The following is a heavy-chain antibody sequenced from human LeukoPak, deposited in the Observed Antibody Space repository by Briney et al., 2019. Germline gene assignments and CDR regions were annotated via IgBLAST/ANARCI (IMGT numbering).Heavy chain of an antibody. V-gene: IGHV3-30*01. Sequence: GGSLRLTCAASGFTFSDYYIHWLRQAPGKGPEWVADVSNDGRNKHYAESVRGRFTTSRDNPKNTVYLQMNSLRAEDTAVYYCARGPSFGGFDIWGQGTMVVVSS. D-gene: IGHD3-16*01. CDR2: VSNDGRNK. CDR3: ARGPSFGGFDI. J-gene: IGHJ3*02. CDR1: GFTFSDYY.